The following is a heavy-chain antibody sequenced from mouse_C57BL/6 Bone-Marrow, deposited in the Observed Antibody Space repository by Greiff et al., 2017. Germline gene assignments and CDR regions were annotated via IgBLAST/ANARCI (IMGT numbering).Heavy chain of an antibody. CDR1: GFTFSDFY. J-gene: IGHJ3*01. CDR3: ARDDYYGSSPFAY. Sequence: EVQLVESRGGLVQSGRSLRLSCATSGFTFSDFYMEWVRQAPGKGLGWIAASRNKANDYTTEYNASVKGRFIVSRDTSQSILYLQMNALRAEDTAIYYGARDDYYGSSPFAYGGQGTLVTVSA. CDR2: SRNKANDYTT. D-gene: IGHD1-1*01. V-gene: IGHV7-1*01.